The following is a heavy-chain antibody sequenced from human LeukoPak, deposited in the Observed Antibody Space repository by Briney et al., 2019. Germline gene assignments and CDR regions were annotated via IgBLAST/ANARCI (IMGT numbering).Heavy chain of an antibody. V-gene: IGHV1-2*02. D-gene: IGHD2-15*01. J-gene: IGHJ4*02. CDR1: GYTFTGYY. Sequence: ASVKVSCKASGYTFTGYYTHWVRQTPGQGLEWMGWINPNSGGTYYAQKFQGRVIMTRDTSISTAYMELSRLRSDDTAVYYCARPAFRRQLLPEYYFDYWGEGTIVTVSS. CDR2: INPNSGGT. CDR3: ARPAFRRQLLPEYYFDY.